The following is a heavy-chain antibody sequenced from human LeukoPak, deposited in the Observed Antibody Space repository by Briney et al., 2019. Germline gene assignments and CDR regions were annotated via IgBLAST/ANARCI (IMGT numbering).Heavy chain of an antibody. CDR1: GGSISSYY. J-gene: IGHJ6*02. CDR3: ARVSNGWSSYYYYYGMDV. V-gene: IGHV4-4*07. D-gene: IGHD6-19*01. CDR2: IYTSGST. Sequence: SETLSLTCTVSGGSISSYYWSWIRQPAGKGLEWIGRIYTSGSTNYNPSLKSRVTMSVDTSKNQFSLKLSSVTAADTAVYYCARVSNGWSSYYYYYGMDVWGQGTTVTVSS.